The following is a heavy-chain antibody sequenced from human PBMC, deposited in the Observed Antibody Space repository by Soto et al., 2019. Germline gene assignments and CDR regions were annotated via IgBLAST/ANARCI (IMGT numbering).Heavy chain of an antibody. V-gene: IGHV3-21*06. CDR2: ISSTTNYI. J-gene: IGHJ4*02. Sequence: EGTRRLSGPASGLTFTRHSLNGVRQAPGKGLEWVPSISSTTNYIYYGDSMKGRFTISRDNAKNSLYLEMNSLRAEDTAVYYCASESYQLTSNFDYWGQRPLVTASS. CDR3: ASESYQLTSNFDY. D-gene: IGHD1-1*01. CDR1: GLTFTRHS.